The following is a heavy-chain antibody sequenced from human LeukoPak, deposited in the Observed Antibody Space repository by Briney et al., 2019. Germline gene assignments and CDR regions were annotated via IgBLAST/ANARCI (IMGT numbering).Heavy chain of an antibody. CDR3: ARWYSSSWYDYYYYMDV. D-gene: IGHD6-13*01. V-gene: IGHV1-18*01. Sequence: ASVKVSCKASGYTFTSYGISWVRQAPGQGLEWMGWISAYNGNTNYAQKLQGRVTMTTDTSTSTAYMELRSLRSDDTAVYYCARWYSSSWYDYYYYMDVWGKGTTVTISS. CDR1: GYTFTSYG. CDR2: ISAYNGNT. J-gene: IGHJ6*03.